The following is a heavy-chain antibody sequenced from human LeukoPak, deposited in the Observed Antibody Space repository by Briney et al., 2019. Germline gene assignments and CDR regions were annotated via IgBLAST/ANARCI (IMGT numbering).Heavy chain of an antibody. J-gene: IGHJ2*01. Sequence: GASVKVSCKASGYTFSSYGISWVRQAPGQGLEWMGRIIPILGIANYAQKFQGRVTITADKSTSTAYMELSSLRSEDTAVYYCARASTVLRYFDLWGRGTLVTVSS. CDR1: GYTFSSYG. D-gene: IGHD4/OR15-4a*01. CDR3: ARASTVLRYFDL. V-gene: IGHV1-69*04. CDR2: IIPILGIA.